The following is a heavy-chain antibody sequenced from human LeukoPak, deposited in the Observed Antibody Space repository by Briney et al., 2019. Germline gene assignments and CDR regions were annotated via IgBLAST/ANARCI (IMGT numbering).Heavy chain of an antibody. Sequence: PGGSLRLSCAASGFTFSSYAMSWVRQAPGKGLGWVSAISGSGGSTYYADSVKGRFTISRDNSKNTLYLQMNSLRAEDTAVYYCAKDIGVVVAARTTFDYWGQGTLVTVSS. D-gene: IGHD2-15*01. CDR3: AKDIGVVVAARTTFDY. CDR1: GFTFSSYA. V-gene: IGHV3-23*01. CDR2: ISGSGGST. J-gene: IGHJ4*02.